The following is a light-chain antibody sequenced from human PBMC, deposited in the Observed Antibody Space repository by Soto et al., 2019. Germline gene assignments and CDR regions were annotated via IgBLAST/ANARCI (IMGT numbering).Light chain of an antibody. J-gene: IGKJ3*01. V-gene: IGKV3-11*01. CDR3: QQRSNGVT. CDR2: DAS. CDR1: QSVSSY. Sequence: EIVLTQSPATLSLSPGERATLSCRASQSVSSYLAWYQQKPGQALSLLIYDASKRATGIPARFSGSGSGTDFTLTISSLEPEDYAVYYCQQRSNGVTFGPGTKVDIK.